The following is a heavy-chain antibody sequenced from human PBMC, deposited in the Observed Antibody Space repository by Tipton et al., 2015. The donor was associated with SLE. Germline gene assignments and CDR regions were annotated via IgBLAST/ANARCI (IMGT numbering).Heavy chain of an antibody. CDR2: ISSSSSYT. CDR3: ARSLYSGSYFPFDY. Sequence: GSLRLSCAASGFTFSDYYMSWIRQAPGKGLEWVSYISSSSSYTNYADSVKGRFIISRDNAKNSLYLQMNSLRAEDTAVYYCARSLYSGSYFPFDYWGQGTLVTVSS. V-gene: IGHV3-11*06. J-gene: IGHJ4*02. D-gene: IGHD1-26*01. CDR1: GFTFSDYY.